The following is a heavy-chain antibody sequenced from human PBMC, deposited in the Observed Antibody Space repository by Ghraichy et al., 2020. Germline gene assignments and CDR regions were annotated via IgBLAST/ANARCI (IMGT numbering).Heavy chain of an antibody. CDR3: ARGYSSGWPFDY. CDR2: ISSSSSYI. V-gene: IGHV3-21*01. CDR1: GFTFSSYS. Sequence: LSLTCAASGFTFSSYSMNWVRQAPGKGLEWVSSISSSSSYIYYADSVKGRFTISRDNAKNLLYLQMNSLRAEDTAVYYCARGYSSGWPFDYWGQGTLVTVSS. D-gene: IGHD6-19*01. J-gene: IGHJ4*02.